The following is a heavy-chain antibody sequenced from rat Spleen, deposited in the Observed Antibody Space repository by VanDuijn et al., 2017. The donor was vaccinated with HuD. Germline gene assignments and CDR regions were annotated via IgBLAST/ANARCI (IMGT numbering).Heavy chain of an antibody. CDR3: ARHGADY. J-gene: IGHJ2*01. V-gene: IGHV5-7*01. Sequence: EVQLVESGGGLVQPGRSLKLSCAASGFTFSDYNMAWVRQAPKKGLEWVATISYDGSSTYYRDSVKGRFTISRDNAKSTLYLHMDSLRSEDTATYYCARHGADYWGQGVMVTVSS. CDR1: GFTFSDYN. CDR2: ISYDGSST.